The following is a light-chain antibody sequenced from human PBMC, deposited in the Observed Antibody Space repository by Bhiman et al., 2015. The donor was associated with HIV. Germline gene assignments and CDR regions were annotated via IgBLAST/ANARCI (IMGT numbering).Light chain of an antibody. CDR1: NSDVGGYNY. V-gene: IGLV2-14*01. CDR2: EVT. J-gene: IGLJ3*02. CDR3: NSLTSSSTWV. Sequence: QSALTQPASVSGSRGQSITISCTGTNSDVGGYNYVSWYQQHPGEAPKLLLYEVTKRPSGISNRFSGSKSGFTASLTISGLQAEDEAHYYCNSLTSSSTWVFGGGTKLTVL.